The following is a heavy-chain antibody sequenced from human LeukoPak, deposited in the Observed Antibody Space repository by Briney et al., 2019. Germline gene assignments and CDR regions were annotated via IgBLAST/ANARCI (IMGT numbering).Heavy chain of an antibody. Sequence: GASVKVSCKASGYTFTSYGISWVRQAPGQGLEWMGWISAYNGNTNYAQKLQGRVTMTTDISTSTAYMELRSLRSDDTAVYYCAREVPTYYYDSTTPRYFDYWGQGTLVTVSS. D-gene: IGHD3-22*01. CDR1: GYTFTSYG. J-gene: IGHJ4*02. V-gene: IGHV1-18*01. CDR2: ISAYNGNT. CDR3: AREVPTYYYDSTTPRYFDY.